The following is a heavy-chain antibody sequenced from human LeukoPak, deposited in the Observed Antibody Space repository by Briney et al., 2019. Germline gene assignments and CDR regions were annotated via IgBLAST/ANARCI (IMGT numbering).Heavy chain of an antibody. CDR3: ARGGYSNYANYYYYYYMDV. V-gene: IGHV4-39*01. D-gene: IGHD4-11*01. J-gene: IGHJ6*03. CDR1: GGSISSSSYY. CDR2: IYYSGST. Sequence: PSETLSLTCTVSGGSISSSSYYWGWIRQPPGKGLEWIGSIYYSGSTYYNPSLKSRVTISVDTSKNQFSLKLSSVTAADTAVYYCARGGYSNYANYYYYYYMDVWAKGPRSPSP.